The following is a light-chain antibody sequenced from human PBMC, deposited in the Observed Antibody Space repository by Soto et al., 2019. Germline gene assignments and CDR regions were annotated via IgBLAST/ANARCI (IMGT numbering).Light chain of an antibody. CDR2: AAS. V-gene: IGKV1-27*01. CDR1: QDISNS. CDR3: QKYNRAPFT. J-gene: IGKJ3*01. Sequence: DIQMTQSPSSLSASVGDRVTITCRASQDISNSLAWYQQKPGKVPALLIYAASTLQSGVPSRFSGSGSATDFTLTISSLQPEDVATYYCQKYNRAPFTFGPGTKVDIK.